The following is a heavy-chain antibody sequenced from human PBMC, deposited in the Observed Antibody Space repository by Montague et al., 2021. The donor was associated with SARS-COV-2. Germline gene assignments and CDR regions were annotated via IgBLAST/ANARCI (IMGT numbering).Heavy chain of an antibody. CDR2: IKPGGSDK. D-gene: IGHD7-27*01. CDR3: ARDPNWGAH. Sequence: SLRLSCAASGFSSSTFWMTWVRQAPGKGLEWVASIKPGGSDKYYVESVKGRFTISRDNARNSLYLQLNNLRAEDTAVYYCARDPNWGAHWGQGNLVTVSS. CDR1: GFSSSTFW. J-gene: IGHJ4*02. V-gene: IGHV3-7*05.